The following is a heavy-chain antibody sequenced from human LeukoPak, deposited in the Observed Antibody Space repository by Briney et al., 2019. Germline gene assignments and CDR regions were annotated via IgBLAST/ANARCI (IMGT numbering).Heavy chain of an antibody. CDR1: GYTLTELS. Sequence: ASVKVSCKVSGYTLTELSMHWVRQAPGKGLEWMGGFDPEDGETIYAQKFQGRVTMTEDTSTDTAYMELRSLRSEDTAVYHCARDQRAYYLGSGSYYKVGRLDFWGQGTLVTVSS. V-gene: IGHV1-24*01. J-gene: IGHJ4*02. D-gene: IGHD3-10*01. CDR2: FDPEDGET. CDR3: ARDQRAYYLGSGSYYKVGRLDF.